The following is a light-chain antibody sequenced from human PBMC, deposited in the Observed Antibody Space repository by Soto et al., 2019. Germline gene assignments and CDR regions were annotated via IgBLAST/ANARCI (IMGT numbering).Light chain of an antibody. J-gene: IGLJ3*02. Sequence: QSALTQPASVSGSPGQSITISCTGTSRDVGGYNYVSWHQQHPGKAPKVIITEVSNRPSGVSNRFSGSKSGKTASLTISGLQAEDEADYYCCSFTTTSTWLFGGGTKLTVL. CDR3: CSFTTTSTWL. CDR1: SRDVGGYNY. CDR2: EVS. V-gene: IGLV2-14*01.